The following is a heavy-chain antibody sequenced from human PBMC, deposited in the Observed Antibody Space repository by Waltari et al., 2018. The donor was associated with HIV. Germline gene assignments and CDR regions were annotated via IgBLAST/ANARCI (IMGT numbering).Heavy chain of an antibody. V-gene: IGHV1-2*06. D-gene: IGHD1-7*01. CDR2: INPNSGGT. J-gene: IGHJ4*02. CDR3: ARDQFAPPAELETPAV. CDR1: GYTFTGFY. Sequence: QVQLVQSGAEVKKPGASVKVPCKASGYTFTGFYIHWVRQAPGQGLEWMGRINPNSGGTNYAQKFQGRVTMTRDTSISTAYMELSRLRSDDTAVYYCARDQFAPPAELETPAVWGQGTLVTVSS.